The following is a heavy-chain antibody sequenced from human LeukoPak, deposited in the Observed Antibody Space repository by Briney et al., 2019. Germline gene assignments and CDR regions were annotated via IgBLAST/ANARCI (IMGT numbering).Heavy chain of an antibody. D-gene: IGHD6-13*01. Sequence: GGSLRLSCAASGFTFSSYSMNWVRQAPGKGLEWVSSISSSSSYIYYADSVKGRFTISRDNAKNSLYLQMNSLKTEDTAVYYCTRESRTNSRSKYFDYWGQGTLVTVSS. CDR1: GFTFSSYS. J-gene: IGHJ4*02. CDR2: ISSSSSYI. V-gene: IGHV3-21*03. CDR3: TRESRTNSRSKYFDY.